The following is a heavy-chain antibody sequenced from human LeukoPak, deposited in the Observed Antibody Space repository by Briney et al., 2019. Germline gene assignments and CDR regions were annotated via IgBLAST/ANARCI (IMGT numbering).Heavy chain of an antibody. D-gene: IGHD6-19*01. J-gene: IGHJ4*02. CDR2: IYYSGST. CDR3: ARESSGWYQE. CDR1: GGSISSSSYY. Sequence: SETLSLTCTVSGGSISSSSYYWGWIRQPPGKGLEWIGSIYYSGSTYYNPSLKSRVTISVDTSKNQFSLKLSSVTAADTAVYYCARESSGWYQEWGQGTLVTVSS. V-gene: IGHV4-39*07.